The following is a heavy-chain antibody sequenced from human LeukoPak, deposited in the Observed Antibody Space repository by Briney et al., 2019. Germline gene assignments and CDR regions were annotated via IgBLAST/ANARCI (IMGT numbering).Heavy chain of an antibody. CDR2: IYYSGST. J-gene: IGHJ6*03. D-gene: IGHD2-15*01. V-gene: IGHV4-4*02. Sequence: SETLSLTCAVSGGSISSSNWWSWVRQPPGKGLEWIGYIYYSGSTNYNPSLKSRVTISVDTSKNQFSLKLSSVTAADTAVYYCARSVEGYCSGGSCYYYYCYMDVWGKGTTVTVSS. CDR1: GGSISSSNW. CDR3: ARSVEGYCSGGSCYYYYCYMDV.